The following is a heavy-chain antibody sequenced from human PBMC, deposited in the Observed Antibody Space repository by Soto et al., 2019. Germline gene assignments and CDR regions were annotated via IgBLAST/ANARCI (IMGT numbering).Heavy chain of an antibody. J-gene: IGHJ4*02. CDR1: GCTFSSYG. D-gene: IGHD5-18*01. CDR3: ARDRSYGYSLDY. CDR2: IWYDGSNK. V-gene: IGHV3-33*01. Sequence: GWLRRTCSASGCTFSSYGMHWVRQAPGKGLEWVAVIWYDGSNKYYADSVKGRFTISRDNSKNTLYLQMNSLRAEDTAVYYCARDRSYGYSLDYWGQGTLVTVYS.